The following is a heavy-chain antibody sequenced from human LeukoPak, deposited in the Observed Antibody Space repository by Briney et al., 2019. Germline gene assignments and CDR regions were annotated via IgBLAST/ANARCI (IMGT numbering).Heavy chain of an antibody. D-gene: IGHD4-17*01. CDR3: ARDSVGDLLDY. CDR1: GFIFSSYA. V-gene: IGHV3-30*04. J-gene: IGHJ4*02. CDR2: LSYDGNNK. Sequence: GGSLRLSCAASGFIFSSYAMHWVRQAPGKGLEWVAILSYDGNNKYYADSVKGRFTISRDNAKNSIYLQMDSLRVEDTAIYYCARDSVGDLLDYWGQGTPVTVSS.